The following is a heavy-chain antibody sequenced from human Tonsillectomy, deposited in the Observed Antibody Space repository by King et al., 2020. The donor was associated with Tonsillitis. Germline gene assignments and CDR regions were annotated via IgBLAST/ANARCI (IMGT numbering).Heavy chain of an antibody. J-gene: IGHJ4*02. Sequence: VQLVQSGGGLVQPGGSLRLSCAASGFTFSSYWMSWVRQAPGKGLEWVANIKQDGSEKYCVDSVKGRVTISRDNAENSLYLQMNSLRAEDTAVYYCERRAFRAVAKGGDYWGQGTLVTVSS. CDR2: IKQDGSEK. V-gene: IGHV3-7*01. D-gene: IGHD6-19*01. CDR1: GFTFSSYW. CDR3: ERRAFRAVAKGGDY.